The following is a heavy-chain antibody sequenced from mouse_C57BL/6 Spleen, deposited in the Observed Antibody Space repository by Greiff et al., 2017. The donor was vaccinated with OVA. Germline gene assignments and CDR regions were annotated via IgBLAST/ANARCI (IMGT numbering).Heavy chain of an antibody. D-gene: IGHD1-1*01. V-gene: IGHV3-1*01. Sequence: QLKQSGPGMVKPSQSLSFTCTVTGYSITSGYDWHWIRHFPGNKLEWMGYISYSGSTNYNPSLKSRISITHDTSKNHFFLKLNSVTTEYTATYYCARGGNYYGPFAYWGQGTLVTVSA. J-gene: IGHJ3*01. CDR2: ISYSGST. CDR1: GYSITSGYD. CDR3: ARGGNYYGPFAY.